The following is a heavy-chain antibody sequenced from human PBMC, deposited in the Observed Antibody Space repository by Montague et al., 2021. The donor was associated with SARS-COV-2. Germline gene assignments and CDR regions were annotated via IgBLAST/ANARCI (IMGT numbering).Heavy chain of an antibody. CDR2: IFRTGRA. D-gene: IGHD3-10*02. CDR3: ACVRLFYYLDY. CDR1: GTSIRSGGYY. V-gene: IGHV4-31*03. J-gene: IGHJ4*02. Sequence: TLSLTCTVSGTSIRSGGYYWTWICQHPGKGLEWIGYIFRTGRAYYNPSLQTRVNISVDTSNNPFSLRLSSATAADTAMYFCACVRLFYYLDYWGQGTLVTVSS.